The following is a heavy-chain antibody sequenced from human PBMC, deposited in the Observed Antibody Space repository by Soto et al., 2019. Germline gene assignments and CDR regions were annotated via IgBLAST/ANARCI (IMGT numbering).Heavy chain of an antibody. CDR2: ISGRGDSA. CDR3: AQVARPVVTVVDYYYGMDV. CDR1: GVTFSTFA. J-gene: IGHJ6*02. V-gene: IGHV3-23*01. D-gene: IGHD2-15*01. Sequence: EVQLLESGGGLVQPGGSLRLSCEVAGVTFSTFAMSWVRQAPGKGLEWVSGISGRGDSASHADSVKGRLTISRDNSKNTLYLQMSSLRAEDTAVYYCAQVARPVVTVVDYYYGMDVWGQGTTVTVSS.